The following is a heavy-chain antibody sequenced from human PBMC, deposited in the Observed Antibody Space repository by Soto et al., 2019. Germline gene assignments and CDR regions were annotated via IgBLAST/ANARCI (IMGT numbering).Heavy chain of an antibody. V-gene: IGHV3-33*01. CDR1: GFTFSSYG. CDR3: ARDPGEMATIDYFDY. D-gene: IGHD5-12*01. J-gene: IGHJ4*02. Sequence: QVQLVESGGGVVQPGRSLRLSCAASGFTFSSYGMHWVRQAPGKGLEWVAVIWYDGSNKYYADSVKGRFTISRDNSKNTLYLQMNSLRAEDTAVYYCARDPGEMATIDYFDYWGEGTLVTVSS. CDR2: IWYDGSNK.